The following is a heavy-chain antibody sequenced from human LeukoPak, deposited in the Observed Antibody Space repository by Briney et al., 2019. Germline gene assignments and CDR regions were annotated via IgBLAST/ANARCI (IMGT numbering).Heavy chain of an antibody. Sequence: GGSLRLSCAASGFTFSSYAMSWVRQAPGKGLERVSAISGSGGSTYYADSVKGRFTISRDNSKNTLYLQMNSLRAEDTAVYYCAKTASIVGAGWYFDYWGQGTLVTVSS. CDR1: GFTFSSYA. D-gene: IGHD1-26*01. J-gene: IGHJ4*02. CDR3: AKTASIVGAGWYFDY. V-gene: IGHV3-23*01. CDR2: ISGSGGST.